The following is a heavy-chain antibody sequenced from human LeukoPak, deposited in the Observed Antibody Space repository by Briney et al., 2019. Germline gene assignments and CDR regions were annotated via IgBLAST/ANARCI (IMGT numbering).Heavy chain of an antibody. CDR1: GYTFTGYY. J-gene: IGHJ4*02. CDR3: ARDMDDFLTSYYFDY. V-gene: IGHV1-2*02. D-gene: IGHD3-3*01. Sequence: ASVKVSCKAPGYTFTGYYMHWVRQAPGQGLEWMGWINPNSGGTNYAQKFQGRVTMTRDTSISTAYMELSRLRSDDTAVYYCARDMDDFLTSYYFDYWGQGTLVTVSS. CDR2: INPNSGGT.